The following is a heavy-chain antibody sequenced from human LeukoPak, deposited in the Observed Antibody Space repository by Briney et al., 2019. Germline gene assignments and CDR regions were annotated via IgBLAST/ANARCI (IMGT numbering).Heavy chain of an antibody. CDR3: AKADSSSYCGN. CDR2: ITTSDGNT. CDR1: GFTFSSYT. D-gene: IGHD3-22*01. V-gene: IGHV3-23*01. J-gene: IGHJ4*02. Sequence: GGSLRLSCAASGFTFSSYTMSWVRQAPGKGLEWVSTITTSDGNTYYADSVKGRFTISRDNSKNTLYLQMNSLRAEDTAVYYCAKADSSSYCGNWGQGTLVTVSS.